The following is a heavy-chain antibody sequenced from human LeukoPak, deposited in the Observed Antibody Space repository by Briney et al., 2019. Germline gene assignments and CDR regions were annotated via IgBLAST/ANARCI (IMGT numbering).Heavy chain of an antibody. J-gene: IGHJ4*02. V-gene: IGHV4-4*07. CDR2: IYFSGNT. Sequence: PSETLSLTCTVSGDSISSYYWSWIRQPAGKGLEWIGRIYFSGNTNYNPSLQSRVTMSIDTSKNQFSLKLKSVTAADTAVYYCARGIDYWGRGTLVTVSS. CDR3: ARGIDY. CDR1: GDSISSYY.